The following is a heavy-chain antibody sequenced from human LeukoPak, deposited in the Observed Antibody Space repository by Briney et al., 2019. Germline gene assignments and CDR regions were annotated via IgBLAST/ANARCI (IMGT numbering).Heavy chain of an antibody. J-gene: IGHJ3*02. CDR2: ISGSGGST. CDR1: GFTFSSYA. Sequence: GGSLRLSCAASGFTFSSYAMSWVRQAPGRGLEWVSAISGSGGSTYYADSVKGRFTISRDNSKNTLYLQMNSLRAEDTAVYYCAKGPTYYYDRDAFDIWGQGTMVTVSS. V-gene: IGHV3-23*01. CDR3: AKGPTYYYDRDAFDI. D-gene: IGHD3-22*01.